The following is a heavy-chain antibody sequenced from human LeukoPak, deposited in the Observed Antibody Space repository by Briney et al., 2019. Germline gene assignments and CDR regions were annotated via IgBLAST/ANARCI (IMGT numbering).Heavy chain of an antibody. D-gene: IGHD2-2*01. Sequence: GKSLTLSCAASGFTLRSHGMHWVRQAPGKGLEWVAVISYDESNKHYADSVEGRFTISRDTSRNTLYLQMDSLRAEDTALYYCAKDSSTGWYYFDYWGQGTVVTVSS. CDR1: GFTLRSHG. J-gene: IGHJ4*02. CDR2: ISYDESNK. CDR3: AKDSSTGWYYFDY. V-gene: IGHV3-30*18.